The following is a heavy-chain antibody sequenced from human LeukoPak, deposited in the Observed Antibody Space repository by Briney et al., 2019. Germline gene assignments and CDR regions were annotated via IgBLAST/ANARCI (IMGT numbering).Heavy chain of an antibody. CDR1: GYTFSGYY. J-gene: IGHJ4*02. CDR3: ARGGVGATTY. CDR2: INPNSGGT. Sequence: ASVKVSRKASGYTFSGYYMHWVRQAPGQGLEWMGWINPNSGGTNYAQKFQGRVTMTRDTSISTASMELSRLTPDDTAVYYCARGGVGATTYWGQGTLVTVSS. V-gene: IGHV1-2*02. D-gene: IGHD1-26*01.